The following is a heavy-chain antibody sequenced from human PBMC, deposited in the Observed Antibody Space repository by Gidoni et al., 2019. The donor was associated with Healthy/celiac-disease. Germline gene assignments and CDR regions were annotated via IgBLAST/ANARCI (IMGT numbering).Heavy chain of an antibody. CDR1: GFTFSGSA. CDR3: TGAVATTVDWFDP. V-gene: IGHV3-73*02. CDR2: IRSKANSYAT. D-gene: IGHD5-12*01. Sequence: EVQLVESGGGLVQPGGSLKLSCAASGFTFSGSAMHWVRPASGKGLEWVGRIRSKANSYATAYAASVKGRFTISRDDSKNTAYLQMNSLKTEDTAVYYCTGAVATTVDWFDPWGQGTLVTVSS. J-gene: IGHJ5*02.